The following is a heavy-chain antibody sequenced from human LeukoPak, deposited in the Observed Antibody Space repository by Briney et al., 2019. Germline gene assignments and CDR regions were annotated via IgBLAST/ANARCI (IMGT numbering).Heavy chain of an antibody. D-gene: IGHD3-22*01. CDR2: IYHSGST. Sequence: SETLSLTCAVSGGSISSSNWWNWVRQPPGKGLEWIGQIYHSGSTNYNPSLKSRVTISVDTSKNQFSLKLSSVTAADTAVYYCARGYCYDSSGYPSANAFDIWGQGTMVTVSS. CDR1: GGSISSSNW. CDR3: ARGYCYDSSGYPSANAFDI. J-gene: IGHJ3*02. V-gene: IGHV4-4*02.